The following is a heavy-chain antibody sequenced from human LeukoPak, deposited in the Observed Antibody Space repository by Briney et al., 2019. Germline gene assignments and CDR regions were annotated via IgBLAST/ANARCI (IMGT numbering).Heavy chain of an antibody. CDR1: GFTFSGTT. J-gene: IGHJ4*02. D-gene: IGHD1-1*01. CDR2: ISGSANSFAT. Sequence: GGSLRLSCAASGFTFSGTTMYWVRQASGKGLEWVGHISGSANSFATSNTASMKGRFTMSRDDSKNTLHLQMNSLKTEDTAVYYCTTDRYNWNDDYWGQGTLVTVSS. CDR3: TTDRYNWNDDY. V-gene: IGHV3-73*01.